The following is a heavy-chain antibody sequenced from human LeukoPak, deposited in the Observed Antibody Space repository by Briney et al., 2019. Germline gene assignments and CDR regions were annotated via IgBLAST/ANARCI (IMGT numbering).Heavy chain of an antibody. Sequence: GGSLRHSCSASGFTFADFTMSWFRQSPGQGLEWVGFIRSKVYGGAPEHAASVAARFTISRDDSTSIAYLQMNSLQVEDTAVYYCARGSGRYVMVDWWGQGTLVTVSS. D-gene: IGHD6-19*01. CDR2: IRSKVYGGAP. J-gene: IGHJ4*02. V-gene: IGHV3-49*03. CDR1: GFTFADFT. CDR3: ARGSGRYVMVDW.